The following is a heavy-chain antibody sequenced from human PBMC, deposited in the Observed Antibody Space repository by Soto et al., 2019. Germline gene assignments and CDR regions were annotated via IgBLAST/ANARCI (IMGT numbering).Heavy chain of an antibody. J-gene: IGHJ6*03. V-gene: IGHV4-59*08. Sequence: SETLSLTCTVSGGSISSYYWSWIRQPPGKGLEWIGYIYYSGSTNYNPSLKSRVTISVDTSKNQFSLKLSSVTAADTAVYYCARQTLYYMDVWGKGATVTVSS. CDR1: GGSISSYY. CDR2: IYYSGST. CDR3: ARQTLYYMDV.